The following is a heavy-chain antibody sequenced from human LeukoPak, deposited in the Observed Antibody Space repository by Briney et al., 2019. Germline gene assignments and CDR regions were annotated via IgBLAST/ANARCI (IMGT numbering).Heavy chain of an antibody. CDR2: IYYSGST. CDR1: GGSISGGKDF. D-gene: IGHD6-13*01. J-gene: IGHJ4*02. CDR3: AKRAITNSSSFFDS. Sequence: SETLSLTCTVSGGSISGGKDFWAWIRQPPGKGLEWIGSIYYSGSTYYNPSLKSRATISVDTSKSEFSLNLHSVTAADTAVYFGAKRAITNSSSFFDSWGQGTLVTVSS. V-gene: IGHV4-39*01.